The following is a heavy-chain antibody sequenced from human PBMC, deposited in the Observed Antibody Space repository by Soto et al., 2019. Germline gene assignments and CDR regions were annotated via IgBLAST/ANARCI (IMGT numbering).Heavy chain of an antibody. V-gene: IGHV4-59*08. J-gene: IGHJ3*02. CDR2: IYYSGST. CDR1: GGSISSYY. D-gene: IGHD3-9*01. CDR3: ARHRRYYDILTGYSSPPDAFDI. Sequence: PSETLSLTCTVSGGSISSYYWSWIRQPPGKGLEWIGYIYYSGSTNYNPSLKSRVTISVDTSKNQFSLKLSSVTAADTAVYYCARHRRYYDILTGYSSPPDAFDIWGQGTMVTVSS.